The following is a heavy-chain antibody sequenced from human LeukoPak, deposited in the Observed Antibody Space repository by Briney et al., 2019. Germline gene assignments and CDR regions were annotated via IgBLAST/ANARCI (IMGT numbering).Heavy chain of an antibody. Sequence: SETPSLTCAVYGGSFSDYYWTWIRQPPGKGLEWIGEINHSGSTNYNPSLKSRVTISVDTSKKQFFLRLSSVTAADTAVYYCASGGYSYGFDYWGQGTLVTVSS. D-gene: IGHD5-18*01. V-gene: IGHV4-34*01. CDR2: INHSGST. CDR1: GGSFSDYY. J-gene: IGHJ4*02. CDR3: ASGGYSYGFDY.